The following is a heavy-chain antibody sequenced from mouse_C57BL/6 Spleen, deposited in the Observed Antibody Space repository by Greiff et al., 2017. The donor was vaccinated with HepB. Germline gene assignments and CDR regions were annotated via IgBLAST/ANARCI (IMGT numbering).Heavy chain of an antibody. CDR3: TRSLYYYGSSPSYFDY. D-gene: IGHD1-1*01. V-gene: IGHV1-15*01. Sequence: QVQLQQSGAVLVRPGASVTLSCKASGYTFTDYEMHWVKQTPVHGLAWIGAIDPETGGPAYNQKFKGKAILTADKYSSTAYMELRSLTSEDSAVYYCTRSLYYYGSSPSYFDYWGQGTTRTVSS. CDR2: IDPETGGP. J-gene: IGHJ2*01. CDR1: GYTFTDYE.